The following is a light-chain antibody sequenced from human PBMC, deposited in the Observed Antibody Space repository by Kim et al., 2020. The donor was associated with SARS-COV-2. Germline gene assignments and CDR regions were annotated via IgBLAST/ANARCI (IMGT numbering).Light chain of an antibody. Sequence: PGQSITTSCTGTSSDVGGYNYVSWYQQHPGKAPKLMIYDVSKRPSGVSNRFSGSKSGNTASLTISGLQAEDEADYYCSSYTSSSTVFGTGTKVTVL. CDR2: DVS. CDR3: SSYTSSSTV. V-gene: IGLV2-14*04. CDR1: SSDVGGYNY. J-gene: IGLJ1*01.